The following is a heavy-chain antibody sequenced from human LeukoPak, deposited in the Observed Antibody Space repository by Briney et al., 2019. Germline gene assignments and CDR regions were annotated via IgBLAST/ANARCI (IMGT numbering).Heavy chain of an antibody. Sequence: SETLSLTCTASGGSISSYYWSWIRQPPGKGLEWIGYIYYSGSTNYNPSLKSRVTISVDTSKNQFSLKLSSVTAADTAVYYCAGVFGDFQHWGQGTLVTVSS. CDR2: IYYSGST. J-gene: IGHJ1*01. CDR1: GGSISSYY. V-gene: IGHV4-59*01. CDR3: AGVFGDFQH. D-gene: IGHD3-16*01.